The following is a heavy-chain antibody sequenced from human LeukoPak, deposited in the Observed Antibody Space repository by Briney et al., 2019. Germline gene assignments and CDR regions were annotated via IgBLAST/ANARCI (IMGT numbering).Heavy chain of an antibody. Sequence: GGSLRLSCAASGFTFSSYWMSWVRQAPGKGLEWVANIKQDGSEKYYVDSVKGRFTISRDNAKNSLYLQMNSLRAEDTAVYYCASINSSGYYLAPNAFDIWGQGTMVTVSS. J-gene: IGHJ3*02. CDR1: GFTFSSYW. CDR3: ASINSSGYYLAPNAFDI. V-gene: IGHV3-7*01. D-gene: IGHD3-22*01. CDR2: IKQDGSEK.